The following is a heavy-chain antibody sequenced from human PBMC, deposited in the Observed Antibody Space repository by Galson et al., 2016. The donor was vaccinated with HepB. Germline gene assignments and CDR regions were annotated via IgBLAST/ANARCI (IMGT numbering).Heavy chain of an antibody. CDR3: ARGRHYDSSGYYWRWFDP. Sequence: SVKVSCKASGYTFTSYDINWVRQATGQGLEWMGWMNPNSGNTGYAQQFQGRVTVTRNTSISTAYMELSSLRSEDTAVYYCARGRHYDSSGYYWRWFDPWGQGTLVTVSS. D-gene: IGHD3-22*01. CDR1: GYTFTSYD. CDR2: MNPNSGNT. J-gene: IGHJ5*02. V-gene: IGHV1-8*01.